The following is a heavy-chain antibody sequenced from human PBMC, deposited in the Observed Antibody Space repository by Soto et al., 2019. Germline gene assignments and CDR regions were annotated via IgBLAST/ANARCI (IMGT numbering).Heavy chain of an antibody. CDR3: ARSETAGHRGFDI. J-gene: IGHJ3*02. D-gene: IGHD6-19*01. CDR1: GGTFSSSA. Sequence: QVQLVQSGAEMREPGSSVKVSCKASGGTFSSSAINWLRQAPGQGPEWMGGIIPTFGTANYIEKFRGRVTITADTSPSTGYLEVSSLTSEETAMYFCARSETAGHRGFDIWGQGKMVTVSS. CDR2: IIPTFGTA. V-gene: IGHV1-69*06.